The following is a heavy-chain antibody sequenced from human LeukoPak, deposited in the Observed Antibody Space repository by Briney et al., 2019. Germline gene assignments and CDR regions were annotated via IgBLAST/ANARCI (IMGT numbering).Heavy chain of an antibody. V-gene: IGHV4-59*08. CDR2: IYYSGST. CDR3: ARQRAGYGSGSSFDY. D-gene: IGHD3-10*01. CDR1: GGSISSYY. J-gene: IGHJ4*02. Sequence: SETLSLTGTVSGGSISSYYWSWIRQPPGKGLEGIGHIYYSGSTNYNPSLKSRVTISVDTSKNHFSLKLSPVTAADTAVYYCARQRAGYGSGSSFDYWGQGTLVTVSS.